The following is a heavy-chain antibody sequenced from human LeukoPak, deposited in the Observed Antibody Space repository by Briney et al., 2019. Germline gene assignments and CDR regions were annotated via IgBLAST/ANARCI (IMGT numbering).Heavy chain of an antibody. J-gene: IGHJ3*02. V-gene: IGHV1-69*05. D-gene: IGHD4-23*01. CDR2: IIPIFGTA. CDR1: GGTFSSYA. CDR3: ASARTTVVFETPLDAFDI. Sequence: SVKVSCKASGGTFSSYAISWVRQAPGQGLEWMGGIIPIFGTANYAQKFQGRVTITTDESTSTAYMELSSLRSEDTAVYYCASARTTVVFETPLDAFDIWGRGTMVTVSA.